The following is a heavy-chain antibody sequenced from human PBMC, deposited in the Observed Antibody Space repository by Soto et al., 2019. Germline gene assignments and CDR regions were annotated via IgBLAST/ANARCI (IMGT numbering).Heavy chain of an antibody. D-gene: IGHD6-13*01. CDR3: ERSGYGSRDFDH. Sequence: SETLSLTCTVSGGSITTGGYYWSWIRQLPGKGLEWIGHRYYSESTYYNPSLKSRVSISLDTSKNQFSLKLSFVTAADTAVYYSERSGYGSRDFDHWGQGTLVTVSS. V-gene: IGHV4-31*03. CDR2: RYYSEST. CDR1: GGSITTGGYY. J-gene: IGHJ4*01.